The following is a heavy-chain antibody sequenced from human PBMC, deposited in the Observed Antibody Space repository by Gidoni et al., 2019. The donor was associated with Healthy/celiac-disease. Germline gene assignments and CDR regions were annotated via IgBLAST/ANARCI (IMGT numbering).Heavy chain of an antibody. Sequence: QVQLQESGQGLVKPSGTLSLTCAVSGGSISRSNWWSWVRQPPGTGLGWIGEIYPSGSTNYIPSLKSRVTIAVDKSKNQFSLKLSSVTAADTAVYYCARSTIFGVVRFYYFDYWGQGTLVTVSS. CDR1: GGSISRSNW. V-gene: IGHV4-4*02. CDR3: ARSTIFGVVRFYYFDY. D-gene: IGHD3-3*01. CDR2: IYPSGST. J-gene: IGHJ4*02.